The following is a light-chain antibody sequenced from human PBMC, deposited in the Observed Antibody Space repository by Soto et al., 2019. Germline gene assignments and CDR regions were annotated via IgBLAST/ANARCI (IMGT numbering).Light chain of an antibody. Sequence: ETVITQSPATLSMSPGERATLSCRASQSIGNFLAWFQQKPGQSPRLLIYGASTRATGVPLRFTGSGSGTEFTLTISSLQSEDFAVYYCQKYNNWPPEYTFGQGTKVDIK. J-gene: IGKJ2*01. CDR3: QKYNNWPPEYT. V-gene: IGKV3-15*01. CDR2: GAS. CDR1: QSIGNF.